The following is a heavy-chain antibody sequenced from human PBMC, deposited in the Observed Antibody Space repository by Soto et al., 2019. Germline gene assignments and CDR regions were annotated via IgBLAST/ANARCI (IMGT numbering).Heavy chain of an antibody. CDR1: GVTFSSYW. D-gene: IGHD4-17*01. CDR2: INSDGSST. CDR3: ARGGNDYEAFDI. J-gene: IGHJ3*02. Sequence: EVQLVESGGGLVQPGGSLRLSCEASGVTFSSYWMHWVRQAPGKGLVWVSRINSDGSSTSYADSVKGRFTISRDNAKNTLYLQMNSLRAEDTDVYYCARGGNDYEAFDIWGQGTMVTVSS. V-gene: IGHV3-74*01.